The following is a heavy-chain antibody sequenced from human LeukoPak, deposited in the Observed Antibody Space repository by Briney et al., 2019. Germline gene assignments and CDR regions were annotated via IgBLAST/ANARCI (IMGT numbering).Heavy chain of an antibody. CDR1: GFTLSSDW. V-gene: IGHV3-7*01. D-gene: IGHD3-16*01. CDR2: IKQDGSEK. J-gene: IGHJ4*02. CDR3: ARRLRFGDHFDY. Sequence: GGSLRVSCAASGFTLSSDWMNWVRQAPGGGLGWVAKIKQDGSEKYYVDSVKGRFTISRDNAKNSLYLQMNGLRAEDTAVYYCARRLRFGDHFDYWGQGTLVTVSS.